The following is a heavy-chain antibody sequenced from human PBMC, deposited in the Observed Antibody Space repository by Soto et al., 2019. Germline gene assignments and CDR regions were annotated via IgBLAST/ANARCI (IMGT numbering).Heavy chain of an antibody. CDR3: ASGGSGSSWNYYYYYGMDV. V-gene: IGHV4-34*01. D-gene: IGHD3-10*01. CDR2: INHSGST. Sequence: SETLSLTCAVYGGTFSGYHWSWIRQPPGKGLEWIGEINHSGSTNYNPSLKSRVTISVDTSKNQFSLKLSSVTAADTAVYYCASGGSGSSWNYYYYYGMDVWGQGTTVTVSS. J-gene: IGHJ6*02. CDR1: GGTFSGYH.